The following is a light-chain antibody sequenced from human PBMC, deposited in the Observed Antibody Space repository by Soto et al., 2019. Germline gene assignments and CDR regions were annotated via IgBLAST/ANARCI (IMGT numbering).Light chain of an antibody. J-gene: IGKJ1*01. CDR3: QQYNSYSPT. V-gene: IGKV1-5*03. CDR2: KAS. CDR1: QSISTW. Sequence: DIQMTQSPCTLTASXGPRVTIAXXASQSISTWLAWYQQEPGKAPKLLIHKASSLQSGVPSRFSGSGSGTDFTLTISSLHPDDFATYYCQQYNSYSPTFGQGTKVDIK.